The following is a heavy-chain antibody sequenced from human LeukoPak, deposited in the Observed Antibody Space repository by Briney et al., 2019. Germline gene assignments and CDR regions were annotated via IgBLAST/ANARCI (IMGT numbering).Heavy chain of an antibody. CDR3: TKEPIPVAGGYYFDY. V-gene: IGHV3-30*18. CDR1: GFTFSSYG. D-gene: IGHD6-19*01. Sequence: GGSLRLSCAASGFTFSSYGMHWVCQAPGKGLEWVAVISYAGSTEYYADSVKGRFTISRDNSKNTLYLQINSLRAEDTAVYYCTKEPIPVAGGYYFDYWGQGTLVTVSS. J-gene: IGHJ4*02. CDR2: ISYAGSTE.